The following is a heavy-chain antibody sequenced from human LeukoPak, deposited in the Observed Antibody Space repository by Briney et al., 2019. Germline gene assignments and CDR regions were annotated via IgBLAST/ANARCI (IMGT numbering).Heavy chain of an antibody. CDR3: ARSHYYGSGIKNLDYDH. D-gene: IGHD3-10*01. Sequence: GGTLRLSCAASGFTFSTYGMNWVRQAPGKGLVWVSRINGDGSSTTYADSVKGRFTISRDNAKNTLYLHMNSLRAEDTAVYYCARSHYYGSGIKNLDYDHWGQGTLVTVSS. CDR2: INGDGSST. V-gene: IGHV3-74*01. J-gene: IGHJ4*02. CDR1: GFTFSTYG.